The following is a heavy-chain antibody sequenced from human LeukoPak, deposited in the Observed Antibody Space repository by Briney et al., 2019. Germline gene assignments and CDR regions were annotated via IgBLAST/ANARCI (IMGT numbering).Heavy chain of an antibody. CDR3: TTEFYSNGYNN. Sequence: GGSLRLSCAASGFAFSDAWMSWVRQAPGKGLEWVGHIKSKTNSETTDYAAPVKGRFTISRDDSKNTVYLQMNSLKTEDTAVYYCTTEFYSNGYNNWGQGTLVTVSS. CDR1: GFAFSDAW. J-gene: IGHJ4*02. D-gene: IGHD3-22*01. V-gene: IGHV3-15*01. CDR2: IKSKTNSETT.